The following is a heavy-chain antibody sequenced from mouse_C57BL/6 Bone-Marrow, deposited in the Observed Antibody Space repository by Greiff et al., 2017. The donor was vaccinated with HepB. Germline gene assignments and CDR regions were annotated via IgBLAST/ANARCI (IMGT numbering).Heavy chain of an antibody. CDR3: ARSTPFTTVVAYYFDY. CDR2: INPGSGGT. CDR1: GYAFTNYL. D-gene: IGHD1-1*01. J-gene: IGHJ2*01. V-gene: IGHV1-54*01. Sequence: QVQLKQSGAELVRPGTSVKVSCKASGYAFTNYLIEWVKQRPGQGLEWIGVINPGSGGTNYNEKFKGKATLTADKSSSTAYMQLSSLTSEDSAVYFCARSTPFTTVVAYYFDYWGQGTTLTVSS.